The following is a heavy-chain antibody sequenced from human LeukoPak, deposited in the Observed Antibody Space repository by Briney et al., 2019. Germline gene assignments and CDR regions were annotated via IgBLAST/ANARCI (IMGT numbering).Heavy chain of an antibody. CDR1: GFTFSSYA. V-gene: IGHV3-23*01. J-gene: IGHJ3*02. CDR2: ITGSGGRT. CDR3: AKKKTYGVGWLQSMGDAFDI. D-gene: IGHD5-24*01. Sequence: GGSLRLSCAASGFTFSSYAMSGVREAPGKGVEWVSGITGSGGRTYYADSVKDRFTISRDNSKNTLYLQLKSLRAEDTAAYYCAKKKTYGVGWLQSMGDAFDIWGQGTMVTVSS.